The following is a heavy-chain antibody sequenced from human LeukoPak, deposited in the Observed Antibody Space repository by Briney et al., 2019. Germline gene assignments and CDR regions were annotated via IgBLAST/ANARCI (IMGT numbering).Heavy chain of an antibody. CDR2: ISYDGSNK. J-gene: IGHJ5*02. V-gene: IGHV3-30-3*01. D-gene: IGHD1-26*01. CDR1: GFTFSSYA. Sequence: GGSLRRSCAASGFTFSSYAMHWVRQAPGKGLEWVAVISYDGSNKYYADSVKGRFTISRDNSKNTLYLQMNSLRAEDTAVYYCARDRGVGAISPINWFDPWGQGTLVTVSS. CDR3: ARDRGVGAISPINWFDP.